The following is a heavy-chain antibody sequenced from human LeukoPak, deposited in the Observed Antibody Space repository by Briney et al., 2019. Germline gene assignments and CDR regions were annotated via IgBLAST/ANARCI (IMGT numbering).Heavy chain of an antibody. CDR2: MNPNSGNT. CDR1: GYTFTSYD. D-gene: IGHD5-12*01. J-gene: IGHJ6*03. V-gene: IGHV1-8*03. CDR3: ARRKVAHYYYYYMDV. Sequence: ASVKVSCKASGYTFTSYDINWVRQATGQGLEWMGLMNPNSGNTGYAQKFQGRVTITRNTSISTAYMELSSLRSEDTAVYYCARRKVAHYYYYYMDVWGKGTTVTVSS.